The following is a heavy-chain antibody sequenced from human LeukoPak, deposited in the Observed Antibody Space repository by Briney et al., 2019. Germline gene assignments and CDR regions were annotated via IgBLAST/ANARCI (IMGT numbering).Heavy chain of an antibody. V-gene: IGHV3-9*01. D-gene: IGHD2-2*01. Sequence: SGRSLRLSCAASGFTFDDYAMHWVGKAPGRGLGGVSGISGISGRMAYADSVKGRFTISRDNAKNSLYLQMNSLRAEDTALYYCAKDLGYCSSTSCYAGAGYYYYGMDVWGQGTTVTVSS. J-gene: IGHJ6*02. CDR3: AKDLGYCSSTSCYAGAGYYYYGMDV. CDR2: ISGISGRM. CDR1: GFTFDDYA.